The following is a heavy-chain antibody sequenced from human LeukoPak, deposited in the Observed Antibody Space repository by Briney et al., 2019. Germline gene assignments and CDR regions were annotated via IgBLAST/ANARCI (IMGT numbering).Heavy chain of an antibody. Sequence: GATVKVSCKASGGTFSSYAISWVRQAPGQGLEWMGGIIPIFGTANYAQKFQGRVTMTRNTSISTAYMELSSLRSEDTAVYYCAINYYGSGSLDYWGQGTLVTVSS. J-gene: IGHJ4*02. V-gene: IGHV1-69*05. CDR3: AINYYGSGSLDY. CDR2: IIPIFGTA. CDR1: GGTFSSYA. D-gene: IGHD3-10*01.